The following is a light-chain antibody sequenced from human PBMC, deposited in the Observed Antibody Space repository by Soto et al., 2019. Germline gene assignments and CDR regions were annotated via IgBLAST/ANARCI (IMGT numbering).Light chain of an antibody. CDR1: QSVSSN. CDR3: HQYNFWPT. V-gene: IGKV3-15*01. Sequence: ELVLTQSPGTLSLSPGERATLSCRASQSVSSNLAWYQQKPGQSPSLLIYGTSTRATGIPARFSGSGSGTEFTLTISSLQSEDFAVYYCHQYNFWPTFGQGTKVDIK. CDR2: GTS. J-gene: IGKJ1*01.